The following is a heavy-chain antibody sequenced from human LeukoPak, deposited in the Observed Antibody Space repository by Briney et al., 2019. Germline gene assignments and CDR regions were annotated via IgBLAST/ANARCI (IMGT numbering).Heavy chain of an antibody. V-gene: IGHV3-23*01. J-gene: IGHJ6*02. CDR1: GFTFSSYA. CDR2: ISGSSGST. CDR3: AKWARWELLSSLYYYYYGMDV. Sequence: GGSLRLSCAASGFTFSSYAMSWVRQAPGKGLEWVSAISGSSGSTYYADSVKGRFTISRDNSKNTLYLQMNSLRAEDTAVYYCAKWARWELLSSLYYYYYGMDVWGQGTTVTVSS. D-gene: IGHD1-26*01.